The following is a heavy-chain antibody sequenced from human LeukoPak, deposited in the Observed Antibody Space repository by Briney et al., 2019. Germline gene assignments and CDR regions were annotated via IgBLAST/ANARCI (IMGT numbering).Heavy chain of an antibody. CDR3: AKGGATVIDY. CDR2: INSDGSSA. Sequence: GGSLRLSCAASGFTFSNYWMHWVRQAPGKGLVWVSRINSDGSSATSADSVKGRFTISRDNAKNTLYLQMNSLRAEDTAVYYCAKGGATVIDYWGRGTLVTVSS. J-gene: IGHJ4*02. V-gene: IGHV3-74*01. D-gene: IGHD4-17*01. CDR1: GFTFSNYW.